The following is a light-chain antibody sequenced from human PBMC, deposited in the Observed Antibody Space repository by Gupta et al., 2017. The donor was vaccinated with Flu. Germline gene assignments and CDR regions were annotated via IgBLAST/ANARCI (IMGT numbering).Light chain of an antibody. CDR1: REVRNY. CDR3: QQRNSSPLT. CDR2: DES. J-gene: IGKJ4*01. Sequence: PSFLSASVGDRVTIACRASREVRNYLAWYQQKPGKAPKLLIYDESTLKTGVPSRFSGSGSGTNFTLTISSLQPEDFASYYCQQRNSSPLTFGRGTXVDIK. V-gene: IGKV1-9*01.